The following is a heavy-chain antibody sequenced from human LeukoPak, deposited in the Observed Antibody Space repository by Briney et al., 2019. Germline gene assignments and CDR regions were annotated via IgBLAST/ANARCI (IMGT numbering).Heavy chain of an antibody. CDR3: ARQGSYGDPFDY. CDR2: IYTSGSA. D-gene: IGHD4-17*01. J-gene: IGHJ4*02. CDR1: GGSISSNY. V-gene: IGHV4-4*09. Sequence: SETLSLTCTVSGGSISSNYWSWIRQPPGEGLEWIRYIYTSGSANYNPSLKSRVTISVDTSKNQFSLKLSSVTAADTAVYYCARQGSYGDPFDYWGQGTLVTVSS.